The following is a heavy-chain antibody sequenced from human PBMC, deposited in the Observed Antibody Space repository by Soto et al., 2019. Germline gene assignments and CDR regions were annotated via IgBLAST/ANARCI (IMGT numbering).Heavy chain of an antibody. Sequence: SVKVSSKASRYTFTSYALYWVRQAPGQRLEWMGWINAGNGNTKYSQKFQGRVTITRDTSASTAYMELSSLRSEDTAVYYCARSIVVVTALDYWGQGTLVTVSS. V-gene: IGHV1-3*01. CDR1: RYTFTSYA. CDR3: ARSIVVVTALDY. CDR2: INAGNGNT. J-gene: IGHJ4*02. D-gene: IGHD2-21*02.